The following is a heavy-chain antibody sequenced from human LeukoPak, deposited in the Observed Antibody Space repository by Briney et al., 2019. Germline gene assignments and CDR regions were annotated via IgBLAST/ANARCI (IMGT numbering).Heavy chain of an antibody. CDR2: ISSSGSTI. J-gene: IGHJ4*02. V-gene: IGHV3-11*04. CDR3: ARDSEDSSGYPFFDY. Sequence: GGSLRLSCAASGFTFSDYYMSWIRQAPGKGLEWVSYISSSGSTIYYADSVKGRFTIFRDNAKNSLYLQMNSLRAEDTAVYYCARDSEDSSGYPFFDYWGQGTLVTVSS. CDR1: GFTFSDYY. D-gene: IGHD3-22*01.